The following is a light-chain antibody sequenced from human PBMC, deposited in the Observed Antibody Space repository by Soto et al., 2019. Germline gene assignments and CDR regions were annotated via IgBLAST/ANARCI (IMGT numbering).Light chain of an antibody. J-gene: IGLJ3*02. CDR3: AAWDDSLSGWV. Sequence: QSVLTQPPSASGTPGQRVTISCSGSSSNIGNNYVYWYQQFQGTAPKLLIHRNNQRPSGVPDRFTGSKSGTSASLAISEPRSEDETDYYCAAWDDSLSGWVFGGGTKLTVL. CDR1: SSNIGNNY. V-gene: IGLV1-47*01. CDR2: RNN.